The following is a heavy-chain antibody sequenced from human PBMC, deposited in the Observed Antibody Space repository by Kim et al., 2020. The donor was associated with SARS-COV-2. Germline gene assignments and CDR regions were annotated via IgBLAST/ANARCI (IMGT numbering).Heavy chain of an antibody. CDR1: GFTFSTYA. CDR2: ISCDGTDI. D-gene: IGHD2-21*01. V-gene: IGHV3-64*02. J-gene: IGHJ4*02. CDR3: ARAHFGGDWDF. Sequence: GGSLRLSCAASGFTFSTYAMHWVRQAPGKGLEYVSAISCDGTDIHYIESVRNRFIISRDNSKNTLYLQMGSLRVDDMALYYCARAHFGGDWDFWGQGTLVTVS.